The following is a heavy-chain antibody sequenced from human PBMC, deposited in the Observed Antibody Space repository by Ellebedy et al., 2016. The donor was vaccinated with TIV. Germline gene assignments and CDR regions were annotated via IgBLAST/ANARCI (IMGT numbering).Heavy chain of an antibody. Sequence: ASVKVSCXASGYTFPSYGISWVRQAPGQGLEWMGWISAYNGNTNYAQKLQGRVTMTTDTSTSTAYMELSSLRSEDTAVYYCARGRGDSSGYRNLYYYYGMDVWGQGTTVTVSS. V-gene: IGHV1-18*04. CDR2: ISAYNGNT. CDR3: ARGRGDSSGYRNLYYYYGMDV. J-gene: IGHJ6*02. D-gene: IGHD3-22*01. CDR1: GYTFPSYG.